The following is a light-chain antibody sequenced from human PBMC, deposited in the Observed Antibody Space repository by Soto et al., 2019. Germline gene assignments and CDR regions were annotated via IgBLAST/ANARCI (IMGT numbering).Light chain of an antibody. CDR1: QSVLYSSNNKND. CDR2: WAS. J-gene: IGKJ1*01. CDR3: QQYYSTPWT. Sequence: DIVMTQSPDSLAVSLGERATINFKSSQSVLYSSNNKNDLAWYQQKPGQPPKLLIYWASTRESGVPDRFSGSGSWTDFTLTISSLQAEDVAVYYCQQYYSTPWTFGQGTKVEIK. V-gene: IGKV4-1*01.